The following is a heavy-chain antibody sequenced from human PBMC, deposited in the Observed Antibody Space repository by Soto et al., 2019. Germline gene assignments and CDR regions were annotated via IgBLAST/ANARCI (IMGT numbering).Heavy chain of an antibody. CDR3: SRDGARYCTNGVCSHGMDV. Sequence: QVQLVQSGAEVKKPGASVKVSCKASGYTFTSYGISWVRQAPGQGLEWMGWISAYNGNTKYAQKLQGRVTMTTDTSTSTTYMELRTLRSDDTAVYYCSRDGARYCTNGVCSHGMDVWGQGTTVTVSS. J-gene: IGHJ6*02. D-gene: IGHD2-8*01. CDR2: ISAYNGNT. V-gene: IGHV1-18*04. CDR1: GYTFTSYG.